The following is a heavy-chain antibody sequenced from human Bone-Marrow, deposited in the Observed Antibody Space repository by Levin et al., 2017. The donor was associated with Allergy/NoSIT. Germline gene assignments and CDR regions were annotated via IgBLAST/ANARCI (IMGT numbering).Heavy chain of an antibody. CDR3: SKGQGNN. CDR2: IRKKSHGGTA. Sequence: GGSLRLSCAASGFTFSDAWMTWVRHAPGKGLEWVGFIRKKSHGGTADYAAPVKGRFSISRDDSRNILYLQMNRLTSEDTAVYFCSKGQGNNWGPGTPVTVSS. V-gene: IGHV3-15*01. CDR1: GFTFSDAW. J-gene: IGHJ4*02.